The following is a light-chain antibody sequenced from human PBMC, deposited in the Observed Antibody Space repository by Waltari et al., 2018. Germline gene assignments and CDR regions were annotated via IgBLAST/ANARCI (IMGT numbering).Light chain of an antibody. CDR1: SSDIGGYNY. J-gene: IGLJ2*01. V-gene: IGLV2-8*01. Sequence: QSALTQPPSASGSPGQSVTISCTGTSSDIGGYNYVSWYQQRPGKAPKLLIYEVTKRPSGGPDRFSGSKSANTASLPVSGLQAEDEADYYCSSYAGSNYVAFGGGTKLTVL. CDR2: EVT. CDR3: SSYAGSNYVA.